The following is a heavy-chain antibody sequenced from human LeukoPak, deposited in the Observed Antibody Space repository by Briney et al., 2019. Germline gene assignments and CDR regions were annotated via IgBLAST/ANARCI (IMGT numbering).Heavy chain of an antibody. CDR2: IYSGGST. J-gene: IGHJ1*01. V-gene: IGHV3-53*01. D-gene: IGHD2-21*02. Sequence: PGGSLRLSCEASGFTFSAYAMTWVRQAPGKGLEWVSVIYSGGSTSYADSVKGRFTISRDNSKNTLYLQMKSLRAEDTAVYYCARTDETAPAEDFQHWGQGTLVTVSS. CDR1: GFTFSAYA. CDR3: ARTDETAPAEDFQH.